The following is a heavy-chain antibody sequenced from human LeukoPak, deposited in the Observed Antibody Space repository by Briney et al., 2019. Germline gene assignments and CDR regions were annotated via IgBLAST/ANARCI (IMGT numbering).Heavy chain of an antibody. Sequence: AGGSLRLSCAASGFFFKNYEMNWVRQAPGKGLEWISYMSSGGGTISYADSVKGRFTISRDNAKNSLYLQMDSLGPEDTAVYYCARDPYSGNYGTYYYYYMDVWGKGTTVTISS. CDR3: ARDPYSGNYGTYYYYYMDV. V-gene: IGHV3-48*03. J-gene: IGHJ6*03. CDR2: MSSGGGTI. CDR1: GFFFKNYE. D-gene: IGHD1-26*01.